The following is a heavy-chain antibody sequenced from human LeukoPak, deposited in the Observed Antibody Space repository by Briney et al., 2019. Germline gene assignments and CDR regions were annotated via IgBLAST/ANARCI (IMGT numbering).Heavy chain of an antibody. CDR1: GFIFRNYW. CDR3: VKGTAYTVDYFDY. V-gene: IGHV3-7*02. Sequence: PGGSLRLSCVASGFIFRNYWMSWVRQGPGKGLEWVANINHDGGDKNYVDSVKGRFTISRDNAKSSLYLQMNSLRAEDTAVYYCVKGTAYTVDYFDYWGQGTLVTVSS. D-gene: IGHD2-8*02. J-gene: IGHJ4*02. CDR2: INHDGGDK.